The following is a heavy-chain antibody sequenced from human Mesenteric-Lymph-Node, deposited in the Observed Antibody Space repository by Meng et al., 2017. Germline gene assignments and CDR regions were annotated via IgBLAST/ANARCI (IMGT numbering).Heavy chain of an antibody. Sequence: SVKVSCKASGGTFSSYTISWVRQAPGQGLEWMGRVIPMVGMSNSAQKFQGRVTITADKSTSTAYMELSSLRSEDTAVYYCATNYGSGISPFDYWGQGTLVTVSS. CDR2: VIPMVGMS. J-gene: IGHJ4*02. CDR1: GGTFSSYT. V-gene: IGHV1-69*02. D-gene: IGHD3-10*01. CDR3: ATNYGSGISPFDY.